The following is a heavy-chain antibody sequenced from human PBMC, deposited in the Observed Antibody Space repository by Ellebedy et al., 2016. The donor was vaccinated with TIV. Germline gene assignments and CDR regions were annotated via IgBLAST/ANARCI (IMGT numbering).Heavy chain of an antibody. V-gene: IGHV4-34*01. CDR1: GGSFSGYY. CDR3: ARGFIADYDFWSGAKTKYFQH. D-gene: IGHD3-3*01. Sequence: MPSETLSLTCAVYGGSFSGYYWSWIRQPPGKGLEWIGEINHSGSTNYNPSLKSRVTISVDTSKNQFSLKLSSVTAADTAVYYSARGFIADYDFWSGAKTKYFQHWGQGTLVTVSS. CDR2: INHSGST. J-gene: IGHJ1*01.